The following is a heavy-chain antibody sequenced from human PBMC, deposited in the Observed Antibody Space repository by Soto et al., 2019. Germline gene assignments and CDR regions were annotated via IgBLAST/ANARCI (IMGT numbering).Heavy chain of an antibody. CDR2: INSVGSTT. CDR1: GFPFSTEW. D-gene: IGHD6-13*01. Sequence: GGSLRLSCAASGFPFSTEWMHWVRQRPGKGLVWVSRINSVGSTTGYADSVKGRFTISRDNAKNTLYLQMNSLRADDTAVYYCAIDNRDSSSWFPDYWGQGTLVTVSS. CDR3: AIDNRDSSSWFPDY. V-gene: IGHV3-74*01. J-gene: IGHJ4*02.